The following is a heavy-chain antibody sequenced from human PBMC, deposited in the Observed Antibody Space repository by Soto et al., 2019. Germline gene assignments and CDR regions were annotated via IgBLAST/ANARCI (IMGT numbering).Heavy chain of an antibody. CDR1: GFTVSNTY. J-gene: IGHJ5*02. V-gene: IGHV3-53*02. CDR3: ARALPVAKGGFDP. CDR2: IYTAGGT. D-gene: IGHD2-2*01. Sequence: EVQLVETGGGSIQPGGSLRLSCAASGFTVSNTYMTWVRQPPGKGLECVSVIYTAGGTNYADSVKGRFIISRDNSKNTLYLQMNSLRAEDTAVYYCARALPVAKGGFDPWGQGTLVTVSS.